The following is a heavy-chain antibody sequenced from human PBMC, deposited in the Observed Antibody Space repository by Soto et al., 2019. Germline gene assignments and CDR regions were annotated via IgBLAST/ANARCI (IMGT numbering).Heavy chain of an antibody. V-gene: IGHV3-11*01. D-gene: IGHD3-10*01. CDR1: EFTFSDYY. Sequence: GGSLRLSCAASEFTFSDYYMSWIRQAPGKGLEWVSYISSSGSSTWYADSVKGRFTISRDNAKNSLYLQMSSLRAEDMAVYYCARDLFSYDLGRVNWFDPWGQGTLVTVSS. J-gene: IGHJ5*02. CDR2: ISSSGSST. CDR3: ARDLFSYDLGRVNWFDP.